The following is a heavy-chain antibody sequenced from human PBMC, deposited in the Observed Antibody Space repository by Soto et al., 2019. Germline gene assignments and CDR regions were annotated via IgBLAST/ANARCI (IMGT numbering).Heavy chain of an antibody. Sequence: ASVKVSCKASGGTFSSYAISWVRQAPGQGLEWMGGIIPIFGTANYAQKFQGRVTITADESTSTAYMELSSLRSEDTAVYYCARHCSSTSCLYYYYGMDVWGQGTTVTVSS. CDR3: ARHCSSTSCLYYYYGMDV. CDR1: GGTFSSYA. V-gene: IGHV1-69*13. D-gene: IGHD2-2*01. CDR2: IIPIFGTA. J-gene: IGHJ6*02.